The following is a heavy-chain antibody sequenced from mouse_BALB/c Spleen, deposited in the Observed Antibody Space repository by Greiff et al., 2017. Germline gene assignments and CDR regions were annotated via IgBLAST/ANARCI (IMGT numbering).Heavy chain of an antibody. CDR1: GYSFTSYW. CDR3: ARSERDGDYDGYYFDY. V-gene: IGHV1S127*01. Sequence: QVQLQQSGPQLVRPGASVKISCKASGYSFTSYWMHWVKQRPGQGLEWIGMIDPSDSETRLNQKFKDKATLTVDKSSSTAYMQLSSPTSEDSAVYYCARSERDGDYDGYYFDYWGQGTTLTVSS. J-gene: IGHJ2*01. D-gene: IGHD2-4*01. CDR2: IDPSDSET.